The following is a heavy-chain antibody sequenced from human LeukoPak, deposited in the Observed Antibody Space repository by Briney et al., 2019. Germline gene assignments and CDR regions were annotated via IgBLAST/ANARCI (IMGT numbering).Heavy chain of an antibody. D-gene: IGHD4-23*01. CDR2: INPNSGGT. J-gene: IGHJ3*02. CDR3: ACSTTVVEAFDI. Sequence: GASVKVSCKASGYTFTGYYMHWVRQAPGQGLEWMGWINPNSGGTNYAQKFQGRATMTRDTSISTAYMELSRLRSDDTAVYYCACSTTVVEAFDIWGQGTMVTVSS. V-gene: IGHV1-2*02. CDR1: GYTFTGYY.